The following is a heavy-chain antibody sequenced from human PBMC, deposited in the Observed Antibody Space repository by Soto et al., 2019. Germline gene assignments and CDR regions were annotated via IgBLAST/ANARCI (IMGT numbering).Heavy chain of an antibody. CDR2: IHAGNGNT. CDR1: GYTFTTYS. CDR3: AIFEGSGSSYYGMDV. Sequence: ASVKVSCKASGYTFTTYSMHWVRQAPGQRLEWMGWIHAGNGNTEHSQKFQGRVTITRDTSISTAYLQWSSLKASDTAMYYCAIFEGSGSSYYGMDVWGQGTTVTLSS. V-gene: IGHV1-3*01. J-gene: IGHJ6*02. D-gene: IGHD3-10*01.